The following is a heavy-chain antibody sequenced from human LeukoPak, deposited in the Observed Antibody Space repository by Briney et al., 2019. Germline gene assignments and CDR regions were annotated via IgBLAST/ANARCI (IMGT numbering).Heavy chain of an antibody. D-gene: IGHD1-14*01. CDR2: INQDGGDK. CDR3: ARDPGHFDY. V-gene: IGHV3-7*03. Sequence: GGSLRLSCAASGFTFSSFWMSWVRQAPGKGLEWVANINQDGGDKYYVDSVKGRFTISRDNAKNSLYLQMNSLRAEDTAVYYCARDPGHFDYWGQGTLVTVSS. J-gene: IGHJ4*02. CDR1: GFTFSSFW.